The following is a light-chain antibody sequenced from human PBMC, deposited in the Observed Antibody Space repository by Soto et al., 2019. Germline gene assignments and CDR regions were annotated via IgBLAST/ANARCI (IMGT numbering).Light chain of an antibody. V-gene: IGKV1-5*03. CDR2: KAS. CDR3: QQDNSYPCT. J-gene: IGKJ1*01. CDR1: QTISSW. Sequence: DIQSTQYRSTLTGRVGDRVTITCRASQTISSWLAWYQQKPGKAPKLLIYKASTLKSGVPSRFSGSGSGTEFTLTISSLQPDDFATYYCQQDNSYPCTFGQGTKV.